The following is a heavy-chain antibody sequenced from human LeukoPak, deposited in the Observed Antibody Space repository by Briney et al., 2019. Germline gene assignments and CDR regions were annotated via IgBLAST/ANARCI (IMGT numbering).Heavy chain of an antibody. D-gene: IGHD3-3*01. CDR1: GFSFNTYW. Sequence: GGSLRLSSAASGFSFNTYWMNWVRLAPGQGLEWVATIKHGGSETFYVESVKGRFPISRDNTKKSLFLQMNSLRAEDTALYYCASFWSAYYTLPFAYWGQGTLVTVST. J-gene: IGHJ4*02. CDR2: IKHGGSET. CDR3: ASFWSAYYTLPFAY. V-gene: IGHV3-7*01.